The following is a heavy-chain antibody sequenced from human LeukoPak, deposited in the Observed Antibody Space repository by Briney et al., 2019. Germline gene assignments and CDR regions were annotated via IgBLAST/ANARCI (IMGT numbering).Heavy chain of an antibody. Sequence: ASVKVSCKASGYTFTSYGISWVRQAPGQGLEWMGWISAYNGNTNYAQKLQGRVTMTTDTSTSTAYMELRSLRSDDTAVYYCARDSIKQRSSPTWDPWGQGTLVTVSS. CDR1: GYTFTSYG. CDR3: ARDSIKQRSSPTWDP. V-gene: IGHV1-18*01. CDR2: ISAYNGNT. J-gene: IGHJ5*02. D-gene: IGHD6-25*01.